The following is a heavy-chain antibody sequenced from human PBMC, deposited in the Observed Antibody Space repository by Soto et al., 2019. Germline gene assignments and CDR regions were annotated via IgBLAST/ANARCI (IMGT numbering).Heavy chain of an antibody. D-gene: IGHD2-2*01. CDR1: GCDFNTNW. CDR2: MYPGDSDT. Sequence: LGESLKISCRGSGCDFNTNWFGWVRQLPGKGLEWVGIMYPGDSDTRYNPSLQGHVTLSADVTVSTAFLQWRSLKTSDTGMYFCARLPRDCNKTSCYYADLWGHGTQVTVSS. V-gene: IGHV5-51*01. J-gene: IGHJ5*02. CDR3: ARLPRDCNKTSCYYADL.